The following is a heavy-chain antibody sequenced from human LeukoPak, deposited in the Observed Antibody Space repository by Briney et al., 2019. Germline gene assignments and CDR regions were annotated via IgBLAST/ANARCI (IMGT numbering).Heavy chain of an antibody. J-gene: IGHJ5*02. D-gene: IGHD5-12*01. CDR2: IIPIFGTA. V-gene: IGHV1-69*05. CDR1: GGTFSSYA. CDR3: AREDIVATMMSRFDP. Sequence: SVKVSCKASGGTFSSYAISWVRQAPGQGPEWMGRIIPIFGTANYAQKFQGRVTITTDESTSTAYMELSSLRSEDTAVYYCAREDIVATMMSRFDPWGQGTLVTVSS.